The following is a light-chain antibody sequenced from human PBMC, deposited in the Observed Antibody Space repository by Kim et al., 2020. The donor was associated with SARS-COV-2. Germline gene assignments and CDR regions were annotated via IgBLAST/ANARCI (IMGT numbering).Light chain of an antibody. J-gene: IGKJ2*01. CDR1: QSVADNH. CDR3: QQYDRPPYT. V-gene: IGKV3-20*01. CDR2: GTS. Sequence: LSPGERGILSCRASQSVADNHLAWFQQEPGQAPRLLIYGTSSRATGIPDRFSGSGSGTDFTLTINRLEPEDSAVYYCQQYDRPPYTFGQGTKLEI.